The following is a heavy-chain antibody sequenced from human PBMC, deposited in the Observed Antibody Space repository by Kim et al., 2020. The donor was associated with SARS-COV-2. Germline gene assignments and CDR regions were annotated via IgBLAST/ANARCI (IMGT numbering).Heavy chain of an antibody. CDR1: GGTFSSYT. Sequence: SVKVSCKASGGTFSSYTISWVRQAPGQGLEWMGRIIPILGIANYAQKFQGRVTITADKSTSTAYMELSSLRSEDTAVYYCARWRRVGSGGPLDYGMDVWGQGTTVTVSS. J-gene: IGHJ6*02. V-gene: IGHV1-69*02. CDR3: ARWRRVGSGGPLDYGMDV. CDR2: IIPILGIA. D-gene: IGHD2-15*01.